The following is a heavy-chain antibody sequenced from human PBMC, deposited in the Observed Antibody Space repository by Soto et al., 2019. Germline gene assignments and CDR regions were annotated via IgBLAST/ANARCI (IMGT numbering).Heavy chain of an antibody. CDR1: GGSISSSSYY. J-gene: IGHJ4*02. Sequence: SETLSLTCTVSGGSISSSSYYWGWIRQPPGKGLEWIGSIYYSGSTYYNPSLKSRVTISVDTSKNQFSLKLSSVTAADTAVYYCARAGIQLLFYFDYWGQGTLVTVSS. CDR2: IYYSGST. V-gene: IGHV4-39*07. CDR3: ARAGIQLLFYFDY. D-gene: IGHD5-18*01.